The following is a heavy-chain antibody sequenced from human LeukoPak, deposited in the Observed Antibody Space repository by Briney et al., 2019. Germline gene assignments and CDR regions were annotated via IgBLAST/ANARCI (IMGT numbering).Heavy chain of an antibody. J-gene: IGHJ3*02. Sequence: SETLSLTCAVSGYSISSGYYWGWIRQPPGKGLEWIGSIYHSGSTYYNPSLKSRVTISVDTSKNQFSLKLSSVTAADTAVYYSARSPWIQLWLGAFDIWGQGTMVTVSS. V-gene: IGHV4-38-2*01. D-gene: IGHD5-18*01. CDR3: ARSPWIQLWLGAFDI. CDR2: IYHSGST. CDR1: GYSISSGYY.